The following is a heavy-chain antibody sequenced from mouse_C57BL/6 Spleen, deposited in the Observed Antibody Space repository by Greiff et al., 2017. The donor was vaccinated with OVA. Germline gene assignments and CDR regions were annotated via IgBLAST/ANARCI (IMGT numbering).Heavy chain of an antibody. D-gene: IGHD3-2*01. J-gene: IGHJ2*01. CDR2: INPSNGGT. CDR1: GYTFTNYW. CDR3: ARDSSGYFDFDY. V-gene: IGHV1-53*01. Sequence: QVQLQQSGTELVKPGASVKLSCKASGYTFTNYWMHWVKQRPGQGLEWIGNINPSNGGTNYNEKFKGKATLTVDKATSTAYMQLSSLTSEDSAVYYCARDSSGYFDFDYWGQGTTLTVSS.